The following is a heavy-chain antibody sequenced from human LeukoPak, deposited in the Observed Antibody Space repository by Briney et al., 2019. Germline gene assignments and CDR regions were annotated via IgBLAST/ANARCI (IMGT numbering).Heavy chain of an antibody. CDR2: INHSGST. Sequence: SETLSLTCAVYGGSFSGYYWSWIRQPPGKGLEWIGEINHSGSTSYNPSLKSRVTISVDTSKNQFSLKLSSVTAADTAVYYCARHHRQWLVLGNWFDPWGQGTLVTASS. D-gene: IGHD6-19*01. V-gene: IGHV4-34*01. CDR1: GGSFSGYY. CDR3: ARHHRQWLVLGNWFDP. J-gene: IGHJ5*02.